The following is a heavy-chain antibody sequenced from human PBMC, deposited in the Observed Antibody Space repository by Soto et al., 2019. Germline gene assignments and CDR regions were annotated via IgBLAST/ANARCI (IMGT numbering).Heavy chain of an antibody. V-gene: IGHV1-69*01. Sequence: QVQLVQSGAEVKKPGSSVKVSCKASGGTFSSYAISWVRQAPGQGLEWMGGIIPIFGTANYAQKFQGRVTITADESTITAYMELSSLRSEDTAVYYCAGVVVAEDYYSYGMDVWGQGNTVTVSS. J-gene: IGHJ6*02. D-gene: IGHD2-15*01. CDR2: IIPIFGTA. CDR1: GGTFSSYA. CDR3: AGVVVAEDYYSYGMDV.